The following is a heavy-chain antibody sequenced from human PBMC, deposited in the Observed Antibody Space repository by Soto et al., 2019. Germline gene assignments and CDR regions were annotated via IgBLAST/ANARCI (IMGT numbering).Heavy chain of an antibody. CDR2: ISSSSSYI. CDR3: ARDRIAADFDY. D-gene: IGHD6-13*01. J-gene: IGHJ4*02. CDR1: GFTFSSYR. V-gene: IGHV3-21*01. Sequence: PGGSLRLSCAASGFTFSSYRMPWVRQAPGKGLEWVSSISSSSSYIYYADSVKGRFTISRDNAKNSLYLQMNSLRAEDTAVYYCARDRIAADFDYWGQGTLVTVSS.